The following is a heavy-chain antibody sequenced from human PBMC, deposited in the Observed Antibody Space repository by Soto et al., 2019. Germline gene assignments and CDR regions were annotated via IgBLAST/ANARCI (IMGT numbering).Heavy chain of an antibody. Sequence: ASVKVSCKAPRDTSTSYYINWVRQAPGQGLEWMGVINPHGGSTAYAQKFKGRVTLTRDTSASTVYMEVSSLTSEDTAMYYCARSSGGNFGIIIEGTNWFAPRGQGTLVTVSS. V-gene: IGHV1-46*01. CDR3: ARSSGGNFGIIIEGTNWFAP. J-gene: IGHJ5*02. D-gene: IGHD1-26*01. CDR2: INPHGGST. CDR1: RDTSTSYY.